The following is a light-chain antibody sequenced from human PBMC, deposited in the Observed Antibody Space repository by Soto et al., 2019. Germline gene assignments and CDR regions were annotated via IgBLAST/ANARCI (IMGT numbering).Light chain of an antibody. CDR1: SNDVGGYNY. V-gene: IGLV2-14*03. CDR2: DVS. Sequence: QSVLTQPASVSGSPGQSITISCTGTSNDVGGYNYVSWYLQHPGKAPKLMIYDVSNRPSGVSNRFSGSKSGNTASLTISGLQAEDEADYYCSSYTTISTVVFGGGTKLTVL. J-gene: IGLJ2*01. CDR3: SSYTTISTVV.